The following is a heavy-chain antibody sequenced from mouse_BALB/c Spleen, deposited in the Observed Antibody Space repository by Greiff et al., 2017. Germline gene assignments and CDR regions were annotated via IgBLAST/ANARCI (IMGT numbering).Heavy chain of an antibody. J-gene: IGHJ4*01. CDR3: ARSRWDAMDY. V-gene: IGHV1-14*01. CDR2: INPYNDGT. Sequence: EVKLMESGAELVRPGASVKMSCKASGYTFTSYVMNWVKQKPGQGLEWIGYINPYNDGTKYNEKFKGKATLTSDKSSSTAYMELSSLTSEDSAVYYCARSRWDAMDYWGQGTSVTVSS. D-gene: IGHD4-1*01. CDR1: GYTFTSYV.